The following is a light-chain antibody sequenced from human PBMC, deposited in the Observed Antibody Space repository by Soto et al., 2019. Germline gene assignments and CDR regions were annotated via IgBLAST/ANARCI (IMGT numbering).Light chain of an antibody. V-gene: IGLV2-8*01. J-gene: IGLJ1*01. CDR3: TSHAGSYSYV. CDR1: SSDVGAYNY. CDR2: EVT. Sequence: QSALTQPPSASGSPGQSVTISCTGTSSDVGAYNYVSWYQQHPGKAPKLMIYEVTKRPSGVPARFSGSKSGNTASLTVSGLQAEDEADYYCTSHAGSYSYVFGTGTKVTVL.